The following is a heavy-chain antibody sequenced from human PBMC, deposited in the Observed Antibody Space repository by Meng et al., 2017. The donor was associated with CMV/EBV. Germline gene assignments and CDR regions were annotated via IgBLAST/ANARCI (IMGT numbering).Heavy chain of an antibody. V-gene: IGHV3-48*03. CDR1: GFTFSRSW. Sequence: GESLKISCAASGFTFSRSWMSWVRQAPGKGLEWVSYISSSGSTIYYADSVKGRFTISRDNAKNSLYLQMNSLRAEDTAVYYCARVLQPHYYYYYGMDVWGQGTTVTVSS. D-gene: IGHD4-11*01. CDR3: ARVLQPHYYYYYGMDV. J-gene: IGHJ6*02. CDR2: ISSSGSTI.